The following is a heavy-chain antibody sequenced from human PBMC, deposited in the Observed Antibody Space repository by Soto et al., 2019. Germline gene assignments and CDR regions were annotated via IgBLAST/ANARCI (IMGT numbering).Heavy chain of an antibody. Sequence: GGSLRLSCAASGFTFSSYAMHWVRQAPGKGLEWVAVISYDGSNKYYADSVKGRFTISRDNSKNTLYLQMNSLRAEDTAVYYCARDGAFGAAESIYFAYRGKGTLVTVSS. V-gene: IGHV3-30-3*01. CDR1: GFTFSSYA. CDR2: ISYDGSNK. D-gene: IGHD3-16*01. J-gene: IGHJ4*02. CDR3: ARDGAFGAAESIYFAY.